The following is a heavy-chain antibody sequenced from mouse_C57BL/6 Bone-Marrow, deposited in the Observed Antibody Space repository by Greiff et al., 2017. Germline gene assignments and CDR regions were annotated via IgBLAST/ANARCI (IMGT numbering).Heavy chain of an antibody. Sequence: QVQLQQSGAELVRPGASVKLSCKASGYTFTSYGISWVKQRTGQGLEWIGEIYPRSGNTYYNEKFKGKATLTADKSSSTAYMELRSLTSEDSAVYFCARGDYYAMDYWGQGTSVTVSS. J-gene: IGHJ4*01. V-gene: IGHV1-81*01. CDR2: IYPRSGNT. CDR3: ARGDYYAMDY. CDR1: GYTFTSYG.